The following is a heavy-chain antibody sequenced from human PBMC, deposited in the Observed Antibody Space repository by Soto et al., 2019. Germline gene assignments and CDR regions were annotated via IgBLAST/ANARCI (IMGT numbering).Heavy chain of an antibody. CDR2: INSDGSST. CDR3: ARDRSWYNNWFDP. Sequence: GGSLRLSCAASGCTFSSYWMHWVRQAPGKGLVWVSRINSDGSSTSYADSVKGRFTISRDNAKNTLYLQMDSLRAEDTAVYYCARDRSWYNNWFDPWGQGTLVTVSS. V-gene: IGHV3-74*01. CDR1: GCTFSSYW. J-gene: IGHJ5*02. D-gene: IGHD6-13*01.